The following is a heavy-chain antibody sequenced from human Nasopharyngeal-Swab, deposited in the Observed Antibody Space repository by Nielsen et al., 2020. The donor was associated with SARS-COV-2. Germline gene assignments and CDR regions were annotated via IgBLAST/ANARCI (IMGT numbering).Heavy chain of an antibody. CDR1: GYTFTSYG. CDR3: ARVGATLFYYYGMDV. D-gene: IGHD1-26*01. V-gene: IGHV1-18*01. CDR2: ISAYNGNT. J-gene: IGHJ6*02. Sequence: ASVKVSCKASGYTFTSYGISWVRQAPGQGPEWMGWISAYNGNTNYAQKLQGRVTMTTDTSTSTAYMELRSLRSDDTAVYYCARVGATLFYYYGMDVWGQGTTVTVSS.